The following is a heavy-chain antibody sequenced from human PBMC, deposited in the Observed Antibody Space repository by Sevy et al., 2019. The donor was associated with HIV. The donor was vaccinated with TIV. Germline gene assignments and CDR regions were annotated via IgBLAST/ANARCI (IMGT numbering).Heavy chain of an antibody. D-gene: IGHD6-19*01. CDR2: ISWNSGSI. CDR1: GFTFDDYA. Sequence: GGCLRLSCAASGFTFDDYAMHWVRQAPGKGLEWVSGISWNSGSIGYADSVKGRFTISRDNAKNSLYLQMNSLRAEDTALYYCAKDIKPQVAVAGNLLNYWGQGTLVTVSS. V-gene: IGHV3-9*01. J-gene: IGHJ4*02. CDR3: AKDIKPQVAVAGNLLNY.